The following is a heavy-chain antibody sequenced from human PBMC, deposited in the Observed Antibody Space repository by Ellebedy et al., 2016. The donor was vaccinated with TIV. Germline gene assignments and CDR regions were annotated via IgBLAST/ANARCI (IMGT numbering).Heavy chain of an antibody. Sequence: GGSLRLXXAASGFTFSSCRMSWVRQAPGKGLEWVANIKQDGSETHYVDSVKGRFTISRDNAKNSLYLQMTSLRAEDTGVYYCARHPPLGLAWGQGTLVTVSS. CDR2: IKQDGSET. CDR1: GFTFSSCR. J-gene: IGHJ5*02. CDR3: ARHPPLGLA. V-gene: IGHV3-7*01. D-gene: IGHD7-27*01.